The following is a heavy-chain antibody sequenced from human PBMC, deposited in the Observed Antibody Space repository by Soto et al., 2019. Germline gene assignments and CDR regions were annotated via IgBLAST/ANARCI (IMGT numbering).Heavy chain of an antibody. CDR2: ISAYNGNT. CDR1: GYTFTSYG. D-gene: IGHD3-3*01. Sequence: ASVKVSFKASGYTFTSYGISWVRQAPGQGLEWMGWISAYNGNTNYAQKLQGRVTMTTDTSTSTAYMELRSLRSDDTAVYYCARDVGRLDFWSGYYSPFGYWGQGTLVTVSS. J-gene: IGHJ4*02. CDR3: ARDVGRLDFWSGYYSPFGY. V-gene: IGHV1-18*01.